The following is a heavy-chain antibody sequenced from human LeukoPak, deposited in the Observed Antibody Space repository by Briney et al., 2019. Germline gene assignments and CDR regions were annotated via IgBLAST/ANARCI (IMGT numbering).Heavy chain of an antibody. Sequence: GGSLRLSCAASGFTFSSYAMSWVRQAPGKGLEWVSAISGSGGSTYYADSVKGRFTISRDNSKNTLYLQMNSLNAGDTAVYFCARAVAGTDEIDSWGQGTLVTVSS. V-gene: IGHV3-23*01. D-gene: IGHD6-19*01. CDR3: ARAVAGTDEIDS. J-gene: IGHJ4*02. CDR1: GFTFSSYA. CDR2: ISGSGGST.